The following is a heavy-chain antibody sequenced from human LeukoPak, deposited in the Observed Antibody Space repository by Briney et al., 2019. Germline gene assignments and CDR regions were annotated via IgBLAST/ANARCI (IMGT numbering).Heavy chain of an antibody. CDR2: IYPGDSDT. V-gene: IGHV5-51*01. J-gene: IGHJ5*02. D-gene: IGHD5-12*01. CDR1: GYSFTNYW. CDR3: ARGRVDIVATRYNWFDP. Sequence: GESLKISFKGSGYSFTNYWIGWVRQMPGKGLEWMGIIYPGDSDTRYSPSFQGQVTISADKSISTAYLQWSSLKASDTAMYYCARGRVDIVATRYNWFDPWGQGTLVIVSS.